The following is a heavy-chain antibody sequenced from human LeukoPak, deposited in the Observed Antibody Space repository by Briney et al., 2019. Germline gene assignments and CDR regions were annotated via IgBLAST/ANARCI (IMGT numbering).Heavy chain of an antibody. CDR3: ARDRNHGSPYYYYYMDV. J-gene: IGHJ6*03. CDR1: GGTFSSYT. CDR2: IIPILGIA. Sequence: SVKVSCKASGGTFSSYTISWVRQAPGQGLEWMGRIIPILGIANYAQKFQGRVTITADKSTSTAYMELSSLRSEDTAVYYCARDRNHGSPYYYYYMDVWGKGTTVTVSS. V-gene: IGHV1-69*04.